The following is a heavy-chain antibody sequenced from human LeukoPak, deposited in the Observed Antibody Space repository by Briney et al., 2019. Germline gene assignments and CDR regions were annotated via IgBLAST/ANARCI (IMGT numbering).Heavy chain of an antibody. Sequence: PSETLSLTCTVSGGSISSGGYYWSWIRQPPGKGLEWIGYIYHSGSTYYNPSLKSRVTISVDRSKNQFSLKLSSVTAADTAVYYCAREMATIPFNWGQGTLVTVSS. CDR1: GGSISSGGYY. CDR3: AREMATIPFN. V-gene: IGHV4-30-2*01. D-gene: IGHD5-24*01. J-gene: IGHJ4*02. CDR2: IYHSGST.